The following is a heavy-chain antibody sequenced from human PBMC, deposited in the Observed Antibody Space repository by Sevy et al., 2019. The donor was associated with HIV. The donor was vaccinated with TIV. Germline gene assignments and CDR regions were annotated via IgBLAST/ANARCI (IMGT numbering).Heavy chain of an antibody. Sequence: GGSLRLSCAASGFTVSSNYMSWVHQAPGKGLEWVSVIYSGGSTYYADSVKGRFTISRDNSKNTLYLQMNSLRAEDTAVYYCARDPGSGYYDYWGQGTLVTVSS. V-gene: IGHV3-66*01. CDR1: GFTVSSNY. CDR2: IYSGGST. J-gene: IGHJ4*02. CDR3: ARDPGSGYYDY. D-gene: IGHD3-22*01.